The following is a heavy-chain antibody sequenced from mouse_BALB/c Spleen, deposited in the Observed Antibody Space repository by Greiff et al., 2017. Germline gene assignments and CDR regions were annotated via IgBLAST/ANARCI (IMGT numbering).Heavy chain of an antibody. J-gene: IGHJ1*01. CDR1: GFSLTSYD. CDR2: IWTGGGT. CDR3: VRYGKVPSWYFDV. Sequence: VKLMESGPGLVAPSQSLSITCTVSGFSLTSYDISWIRQPPGKGLEWLGVIWTGGGTNYNSAFMSRLSISKDNSNSQVFLKMNSLQTDDTAIYYCVRYGKVPSWYFDVWGAGTTVTVSS. D-gene: IGHD2-1*01. V-gene: IGHV2-9-2*01.